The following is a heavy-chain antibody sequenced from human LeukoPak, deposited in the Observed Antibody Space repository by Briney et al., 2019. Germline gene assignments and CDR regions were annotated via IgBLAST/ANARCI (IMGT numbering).Heavy chain of an antibody. CDR2: IYYSGST. Sequence: PSETLSLTCTVSGGSISSGDYYWSWIRQPPGKGLEWIGYIYYSGSTYYNPSLKSRVTISVDTSKNQFSLKLSSVTAADTAVYYCARVRGGAGGPYRTFDIWGQGTMVTVSS. D-gene: IGHD2-8*02. V-gene: IGHV4-30-4*08. CDR1: GGSISSGDYY. J-gene: IGHJ3*02. CDR3: ARVRGGAGGPYRTFDI.